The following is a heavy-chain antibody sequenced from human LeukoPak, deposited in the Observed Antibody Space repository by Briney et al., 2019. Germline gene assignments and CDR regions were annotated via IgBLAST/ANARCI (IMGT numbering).Heavy chain of an antibody. CDR3: AKDQNYYDSSGFDY. J-gene: IGHJ4*02. D-gene: IGHD3-22*01. CDR2: INSDGINT. V-gene: IGHV3-74*01. Sequence: GGSLRLSCAASGFTFSNYWMHWVRQAPGKGLVWVSRINSDGINTSYADSVKGRFTISRDNAKNSLYLQMNSLRAEDTALYYCAKDQNYYDSSGFDYWGQGTLVTVSS. CDR1: GFTFSNYW.